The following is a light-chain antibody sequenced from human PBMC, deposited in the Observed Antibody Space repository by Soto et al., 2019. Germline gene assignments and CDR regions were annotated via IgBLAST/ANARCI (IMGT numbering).Light chain of an antibody. V-gene: IGKV1-5*03. CDR1: QSISSW. J-gene: IGKJ1*01. CDR3: QQYNSYWT. CDR2: KAS. Sequence: DIQMTQSPSTLSASVGDRATITCRASQSISSWLAWYQQKPGKAPKLLIYKASSLESGVPSSFSGSGSGTECSLTISSLQPDDFATYFCQQYNSYWTFGQGTKVEIK.